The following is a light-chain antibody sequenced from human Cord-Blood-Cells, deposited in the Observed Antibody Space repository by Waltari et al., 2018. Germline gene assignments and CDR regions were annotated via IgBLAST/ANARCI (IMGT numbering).Light chain of an antibody. CDR1: SSDVGRYHL. V-gene: IGLV2-23*01. J-gene: IGLJ3*02. CDR3: CSYAGSRV. CDR2: EGS. Sequence: QSALTQPASVSGSPGQSITISCTGTSSDVGRYHLVSWYQQHPGKAPKRMIYEGSKRPSGVSNRFSGSKSGNTASLTISGLQAEDDADYYCCSYAGSRVFGGGTKLTVL.